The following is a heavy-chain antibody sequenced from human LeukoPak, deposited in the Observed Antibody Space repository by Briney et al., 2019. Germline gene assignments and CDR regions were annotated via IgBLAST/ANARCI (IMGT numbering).Heavy chain of an antibody. V-gene: IGHV3-15*07. CDR2: IKSKTDGGTT. CDR1: GFSFNNTW. Sequence: GGSLRLSCAASGFSFNNTWMNWVRQAPGKGLEWVGRIKSKTDGGTTDYAAPVKGRFTISRDDSRNTVSLQLSSLKIEDTAVYYCNPRMSTVTTGHWGQGALVTVSP. D-gene: IGHD4-17*01. CDR3: NPRMSTVTTGH. J-gene: IGHJ4*02.